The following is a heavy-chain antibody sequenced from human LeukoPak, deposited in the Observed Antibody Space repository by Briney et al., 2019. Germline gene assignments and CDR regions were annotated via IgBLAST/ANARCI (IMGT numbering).Heavy chain of an antibody. J-gene: IGHJ4*02. CDR2: ISAGGDST. CDR3: AKHRDTAGRCSRGHCYFPPSPPRYLDY. D-gene: IGHD2-15*01. V-gene: IGHV3-23*01. Sequence: GGSLRLSCAASGFTVSSNYMSWVRQAPGRGLEWVSVISAGGDSTDYADSAKGRFTISRDNSKNTLHLQMNSLRAEDTAVYYCAKHRDTAGRCSRGHCYFPPSPPRYLDYWGQGTLVTVSS. CDR1: GFTVSSNY.